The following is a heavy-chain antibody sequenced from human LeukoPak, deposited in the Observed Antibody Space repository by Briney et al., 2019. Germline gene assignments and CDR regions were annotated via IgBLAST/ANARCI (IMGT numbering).Heavy chain of an antibody. D-gene: IGHD6-13*01. CDR1: GYTFSAYY. Sequence: GASVKVSCKASGYTFSAYYIHWVRQAPGQGLEWMGWINPHSGNTNYAQKFQGRVTMTKDTSITTAYMELTRLGSDDTAVNYCARDFSISWSNWFDPWGQGTLVTVSS. V-gene: IGHV1-2*02. CDR3: ARDFSISWSNWFDP. CDR2: INPHSGNT. J-gene: IGHJ5*02.